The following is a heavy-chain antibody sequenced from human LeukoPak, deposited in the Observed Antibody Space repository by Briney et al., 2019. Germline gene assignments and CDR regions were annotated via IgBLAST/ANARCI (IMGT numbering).Heavy chain of an antibody. CDR3: ARGRQQQLGWFDP. CDR2: ISSSSSYI. Sequence: PGGSLRLSCAASGFTFSSYSMNWVRQAPGKGLEWVSSISSSSSYIYYADSVKGRFTISRDNSKNTLYLQMNSLRAEDTAMYYCARGRQQQLGWFDPWGQGTLVTVSS. V-gene: IGHV3-21*04. CDR1: GFTFSSYS. J-gene: IGHJ5*02. D-gene: IGHD6-13*01.